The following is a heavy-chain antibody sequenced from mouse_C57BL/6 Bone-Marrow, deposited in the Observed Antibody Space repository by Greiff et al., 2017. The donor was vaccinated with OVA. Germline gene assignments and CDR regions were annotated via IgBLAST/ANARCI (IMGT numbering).Heavy chain of an antibody. Sequence: EVQVVEPGGGLVKPGGSLKLSCAASGFTFSSYSMSWVRQTPEQRLEWVATISGGGGNTYYPDSVKGRFTISGDNAKNTLYLHMSRLRSEDTAVYYCARQGTWFAYWGQGTLVTVSA. CDR3: ARQGTWFAY. CDR2: ISGGGGNT. V-gene: IGHV5-9*04. J-gene: IGHJ3*01. CDR1: GFTFSSYS.